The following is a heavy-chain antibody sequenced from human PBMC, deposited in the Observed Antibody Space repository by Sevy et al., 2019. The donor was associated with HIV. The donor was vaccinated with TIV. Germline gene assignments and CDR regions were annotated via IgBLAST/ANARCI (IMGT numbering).Heavy chain of an antibody. CDR2: IWDDGTNK. CDR3: ARDRQSGSSSSDY. V-gene: IGHV3-33*01. Sequence: GGSLRLSCAASGFNFSSYAMHWVRQPPGKGLEWVAVIWDDGTNKYYADSVKGRFTITRENSANMLYLQMNFLRVDDTDRYYCARDRQSGSSSSDYWGQGTLVTVSS. CDR1: GFNFSSYA. J-gene: IGHJ4*02. D-gene: IGHD6-6*01.